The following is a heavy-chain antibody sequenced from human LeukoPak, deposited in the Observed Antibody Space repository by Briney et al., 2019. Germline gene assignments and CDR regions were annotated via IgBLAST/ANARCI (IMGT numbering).Heavy chain of an antibody. D-gene: IGHD3-16*02. V-gene: IGHV4-39*01. J-gene: IGHJ3*02. CDR1: GGSISSSDYY. CDR2: IYFRGNT. CDR3: ARGDYDYVWGSYRLPSDAFDI. Sequence: SETLSLTCFVSGGSISSSDYYWVWIRQPPGKGLEWIGSIYFRGNTYYNPSLKSRVTMSVDTSQNQFSLTLSSVTAADTAVYYCARGDYDYVWGSYRLPSDAFDIWGQGTMVTVSS.